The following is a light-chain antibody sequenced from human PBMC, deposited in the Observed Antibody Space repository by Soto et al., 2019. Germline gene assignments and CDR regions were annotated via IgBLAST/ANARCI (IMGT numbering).Light chain of an antibody. V-gene: IGKV3-20*01. CDR3: HQYGTAPLT. J-gene: IGKJ3*01. CDR1: QSFSSN. Sequence: ELVMPQSPATLSVSPGERATLSCRASQSFSSNVAWYQQKRGQAPRLLIYGASSRATGIPDRFSGSGSGTDFTLTISRLEPEDFSVYYCHQYGTAPLTVGPGTKVDIK. CDR2: GAS.